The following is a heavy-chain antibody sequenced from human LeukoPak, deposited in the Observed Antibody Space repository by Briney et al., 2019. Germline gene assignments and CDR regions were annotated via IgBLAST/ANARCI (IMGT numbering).Heavy chain of an antibody. CDR3: ARDFPVGDYGDYNPGSLDY. J-gene: IGHJ4*02. V-gene: IGHV1-46*01. CDR2: INPSGGST. D-gene: IGHD4-17*01. Sequence: ASVKVSCKASGYTFTSYYMHWVRQAPGQGLEWMGIINPSGGSTSYAQKFQGRVTITADESTSTAYMELSSLRSEDTAVYYCARDFPVGDYGDYNPGSLDYWGQGTLVTVSS. CDR1: GYTFTSYY.